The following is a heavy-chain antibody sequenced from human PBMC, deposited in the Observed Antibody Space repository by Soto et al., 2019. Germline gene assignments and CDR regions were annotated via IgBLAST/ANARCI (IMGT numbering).Heavy chain of an antibody. Sequence: GGSLRLSCAASGFTFSSYAMSWVRQAPGKGLEWVSAISGSGGSTYYADSVKGRFTISRDNSKNTLYLQMNSLRAEDTAVYYCAKDHEALGLLPLFFDYWGQGTLVTVSS. J-gene: IGHJ4*02. V-gene: IGHV3-23*01. D-gene: IGHD3-22*01. CDR2: ISGSGGST. CDR1: GFTFSSYA. CDR3: AKDHEALGLLPLFFDY.